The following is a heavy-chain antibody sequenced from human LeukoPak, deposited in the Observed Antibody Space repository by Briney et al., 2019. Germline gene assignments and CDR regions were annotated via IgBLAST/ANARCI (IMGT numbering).Heavy chain of an antibody. Sequence: PSETLSLTCAVYGGSFSGYYWSWIRQPPGKGLEWIGEINHSGSTNYNPSLKSRVTISVDTSKNQFSLKLSSVTAADTVVYYCARRKYYDYVWGSHNFDYWGQGTLVTVSS. V-gene: IGHV4-34*01. D-gene: IGHD3-16*01. J-gene: IGHJ4*02. CDR2: INHSGST. CDR3: ARRKYYDYVWGSHNFDY. CDR1: GGSFSGYY.